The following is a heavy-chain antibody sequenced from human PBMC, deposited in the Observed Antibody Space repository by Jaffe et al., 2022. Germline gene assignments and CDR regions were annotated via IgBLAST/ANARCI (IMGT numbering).Heavy chain of an antibody. CDR2: IYPGDSDT. CDR3: ARLEGYYYGSGSYYNGGFYYYYYMDV. J-gene: IGHJ6*03. Sequence: EVQLVQSGAEVKKPGESLKISCKGSGYSFTSYWIGWVRQMPGKGLEWMGIIYPGDSDTRYSPSFQGQVTISADKSISTAYLQWSSLKASDTAMYYCARLEGYYYGSGSYYNGGFYYYYYMDVWGKGTTVTVSS. V-gene: IGHV5-51*03. D-gene: IGHD3-10*01. CDR1: GYSFTSYW.